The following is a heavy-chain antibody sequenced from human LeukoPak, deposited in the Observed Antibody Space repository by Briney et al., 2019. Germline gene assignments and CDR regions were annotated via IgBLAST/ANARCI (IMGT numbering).Heavy chain of an antibody. CDR3: TRDGSGFYYYYYMDV. CDR2: ISTVSTYT. D-gene: IGHD6-25*01. V-gene: IGHV3-21*01. CDR1: GFTFSDYS. Sequence: MPGGSLRLSCAASGFTFSDYSMNSVRQAPGKGLEWVASISTVSTYTFYAESLKGRISISRDNAKNSLILQMSSLRADDTAVYYCTRDGSGFYYYYYMDVWGKGTTVTVSS. J-gene: IGHJ6*03.